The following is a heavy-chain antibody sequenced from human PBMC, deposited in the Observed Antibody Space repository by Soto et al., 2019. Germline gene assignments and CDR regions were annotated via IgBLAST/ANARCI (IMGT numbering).Heavy chain of an antibody. D-gene: IGHD2-21*02. CDR1: GYTFTSYY. CDR3: ARDLTAADY. J-gene: IGHJ4*02. CDR2: INPSGGST. Sequence: QVQLMPSGAEVKKPGASVTISCKASGYTFTSYYIHWVRQAPRQGLEWMAIINPSGGSTNYAQKLQGRVTVTRDTSTSTVNMELSSLSSEDTAVYYCARDLTAADYWGQGTLVTVSS. V-gene: IGHV1-46*01.